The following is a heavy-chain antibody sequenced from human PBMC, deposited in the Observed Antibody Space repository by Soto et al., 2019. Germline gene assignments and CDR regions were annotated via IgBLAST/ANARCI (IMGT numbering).Heavy chain of an antibody. J-gene: IGHJ6*02. CDR1: GFSLSTGGVG. D-gene: IGHD2-21*02. Sequence: QITLMESGPALVKPTQTLTLTCTFSGFSLSTGGVGVGWIRQPPGKALEWLALIYWDDDKRYSPYLRSRLTITKDTSNNQVLLTMQNTDPVDTGTYCCTHSRCGSDCPQSYSSHCSSRMDVWGQGTTVTVPS. V-gene: IGHV2-5*02. CDR3: THSRCGSDCPQSYSSHCSSRMDV. CDR2: IYWDDDK.